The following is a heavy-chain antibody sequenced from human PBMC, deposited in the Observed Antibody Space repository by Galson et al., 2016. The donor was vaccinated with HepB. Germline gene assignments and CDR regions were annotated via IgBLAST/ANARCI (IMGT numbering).Heavy chain of an antibody. V-gene: IGHV3-23*01. CDR3: AKRHEYCPPVGCSVDY. J-gene: IGHJ4*02. CDR2: IDGPTTNT. Sequence: SLRLSCAASGFTFSHFSMSWVRQAPGEPLEWVSTIDGPTTNTHYADSVKGRFTISRDNSKNTLYLQMSSLRVDDTAAYYCAKRHEYCPPVGCSVDYWGQGTLVTVSS. CDR1: GFTFSHFS. D-gene: IGHD2/OR15-2a*01.